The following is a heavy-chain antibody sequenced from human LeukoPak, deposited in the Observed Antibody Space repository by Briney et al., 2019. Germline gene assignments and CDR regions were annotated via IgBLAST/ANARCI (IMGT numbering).Heavy chain of an antibody. J-gene: IGHJ3*02. CDR2: IYYSGST. CDR1: GGSISSYY. CDR3: ARSQVIFGDAFDI. V-gene: IGHV4-59*01. D-gene: IGHD3-3*01. Sequence: SETLSLTCTVSGGSISSYYWSWIRQSPGKGLEWIGYIYYSGSTNCNPSLKSRVTISVDTSKNQFSLKLSSVTAADTAVYYCARSQVIFGDAFDIWGQGTMVTVSS.